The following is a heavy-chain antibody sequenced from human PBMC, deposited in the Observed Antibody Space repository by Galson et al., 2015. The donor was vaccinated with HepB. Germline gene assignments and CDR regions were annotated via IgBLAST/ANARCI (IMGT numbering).Heavy chain of an antibody. Sequence: SVKVSCKASGYTFTGYYMHWVQQAPGQGLEWMGRINPNSGGTNYAQKFQGRVTMTRDTSISTAYMELSRLRSDDTAVCYCARAYGSVAGTRWFDPWGQGTLVTVSS. CDR3: ARAYGSVAGTRWFDP. CDR2: INPNSGGT. J-gene: IGHJ5*02. D-gene: IGHD6-19*01. CDR1: GYTFTGYY. V-gene: IGHV1-2*06.